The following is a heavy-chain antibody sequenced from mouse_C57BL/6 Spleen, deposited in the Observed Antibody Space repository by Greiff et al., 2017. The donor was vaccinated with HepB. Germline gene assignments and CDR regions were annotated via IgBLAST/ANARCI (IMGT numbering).Heavy chain of an antibody. J-gene: IGHJ1*03. CDR2: INPYNGGT. CDR3: ARDYYYGSSYLYFDV. D-gene: IGHD1-1*01. Sequence: EVQLQQSGPVLVKPGASVKMSCKASGYTFTDYYMNWVKQSHGKSLEWIGVINPYNGGTSYNQKFKGKATLTVDKSSSTAYMELNSLTSEDSAVYYCARDYYYGSSYLYFDVWGTGTTVTVSS. V-gene: IGHV1-19*01. CDR1: GYTFTDYY.